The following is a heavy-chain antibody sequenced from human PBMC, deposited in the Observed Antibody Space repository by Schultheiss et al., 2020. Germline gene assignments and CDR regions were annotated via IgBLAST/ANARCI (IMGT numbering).Heavy chain of an antibody. Sequence: GGSLRLSCAASGFTFSGSAMHWVRQAPGKGLEYVSAISSNGGSTYYADSVKGRFTISRDNSKNTLYLQMSSLRAEDTAVYYCVKDQKSYYYDSSGYFSPPVDYWGQGTLVNVYS. CDR3: VKDQKSYYYDSSGYFSPPVDY. J-gene: IGHJ4*02. D-gene: IGHD3-22*01. CDR1: GFTFSGSA. V-gene: IGHV3-64D*06. CDR2: ISSNGGST.